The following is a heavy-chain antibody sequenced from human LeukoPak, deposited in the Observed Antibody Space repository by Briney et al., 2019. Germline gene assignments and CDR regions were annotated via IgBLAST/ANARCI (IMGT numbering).Heavy chain of an antibody. Sequence: GGSLRLSCAASGFTFSSYWMSWVRQAPGKGLEWVSAISGSGDDTYTADSVKGRFTISRDNSRNTVYLQLNSLRAEDTAIYYCAKGKDFQFYYYMDVWGKGTTVTVSS. CDR2: ISGSGDDT. D-gene: IGHD3-3*01. CDR3: AKGKDFQFYYYMDV. V-gene: IGHV3-23*01. J-gene: IGHJ6*03. CDR1: GFTFSSYW.